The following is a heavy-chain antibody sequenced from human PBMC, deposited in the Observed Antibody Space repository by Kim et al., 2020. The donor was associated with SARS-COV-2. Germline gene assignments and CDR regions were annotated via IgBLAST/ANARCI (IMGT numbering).Heavy chain of an antibody. Sequence: GGSLRLSCAASGFTFSSYGMHWVRQAPGKGLEWVAVISYDGSNKYYADSVKGRFTISRDNSKNTLYLQMNSLRAEDTAVYYCASDHRLDYWGQGTLVTVS. CDR3: ASDHRLDY. J-gene: IGHJ4*02. CDR1: GFTFSSYG. CDR2: ISYDGSNK. V-gene: IGHV3-33*05.